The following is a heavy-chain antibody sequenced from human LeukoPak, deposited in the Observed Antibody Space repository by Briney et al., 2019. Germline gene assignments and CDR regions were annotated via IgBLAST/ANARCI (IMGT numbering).Heavy chain of an antibody. D-gene: IGHD6-13*01. CDR3: ARGARIARDAFDI. CDR1: GGSISSSSYY. V-gene: IGHV4-39*07. Sequence: SETLSLTCTVSGGSISSSSYYWGWIRQPPGKGLEWIGSIYHSGSTYYNPSLKSRVTISVDTSKNQFSLKLSSVTAADTAVYYCARGARIARDAFDIWGQGTMVTVSS. J-gene: IGHJ3*02. CDR2: IYHSGST.